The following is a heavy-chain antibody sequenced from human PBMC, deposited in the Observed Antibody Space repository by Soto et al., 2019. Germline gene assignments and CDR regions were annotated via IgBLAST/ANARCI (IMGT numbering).Heavy chain of an antibody. CDR2: IGDSGAST. J-gene: IGHJ6*01. CDR1: GFSFSSFA. Sequence: EVLLLESGGGLVQPGGSLRLSCEASGFSFSSFAMNWVRQAPGKGLEWVSAIGDSGASTYYADSVKGRFTISRDNSRNTLYLPLNSLTAAVTAVYYCAKGVELDGSGNGTTVTVSS. V-gene: IGHV3-23*01. D-gene: IGHD1-26*01. CDR3: AKGVELDG.